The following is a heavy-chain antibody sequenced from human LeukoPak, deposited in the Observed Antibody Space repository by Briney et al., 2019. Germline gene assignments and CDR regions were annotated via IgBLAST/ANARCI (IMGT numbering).Heavy chain of an antibody. CDR3: AVRYSGSYLGFSY. CDR1: GFTVSSNY. D-gene: IGHD1-26*01. CDR2: IYSGGST. J-gene: IGHJ4*02. V-gene: IGHV3-53*01. Sequence: PGGSLRLSCAASGFTVSSNYMSWVRQAPGKGLEWVSVIYSGGSTYYADSVKGRFTISRDNSKNTLYLQMNSLRAEDTAVYYCAVRYSGSYLGFSYWGQGTLVTVSS.